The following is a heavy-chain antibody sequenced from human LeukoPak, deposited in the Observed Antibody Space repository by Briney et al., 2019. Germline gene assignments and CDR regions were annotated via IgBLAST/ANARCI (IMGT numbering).Heavy chain of an antibody. CDR3: ARDGGLHTNFDY. V-gene: IGHV3-7*01. J-gene: IGHJ4*02. CDR2: TKPDGTAE. D-gene: IGHD2-15*01. Sequence: GGSLRLSCAASGFTFRNYWMGWVRQAPGKGLEWVANTKPDGTAEYYADSVRGRFTTSRDNANNFLYLQMNSLRGEDTAVYYCARDGGLHTNFDYWGQGTLVTVAS. CDR1: GFTFRNYW.